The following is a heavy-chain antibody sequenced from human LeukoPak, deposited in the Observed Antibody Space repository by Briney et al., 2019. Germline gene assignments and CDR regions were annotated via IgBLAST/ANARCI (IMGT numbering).Heavy chain of an antibody. J-gene: IGHJ3*02. CDR3: AKDQYYLYDYVWGMYAFDI. V-gene: IGHV3-23*01. D-gene: IGHD3-16*01. CDR1: GFTFSSYG. CDR2: ISGSGGST. Sequence: PGGSLRLSCAASGFTFSSYGMSWVRQAPGKGLEWVSAISGSGGSTYYADSVKGRFTISRDNSKDTLYLQMNSLRAEDTAVYYCAKDQYYLYDYVWGMYAFDIWGQGTMVTVSS.